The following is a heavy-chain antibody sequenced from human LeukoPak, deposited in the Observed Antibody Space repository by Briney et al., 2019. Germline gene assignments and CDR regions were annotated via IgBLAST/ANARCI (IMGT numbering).Heavy chain of an antibody. D-gene: IGHD1-26*01. J-gene: IGHJ4*02. V-gene: IGHV4-39*07. CDR2: IYYSGST. Sequence: PSETLSLTCTVSGGSISSSSYYWGWIRQPPGKGLEWIGSIYYSGSTHYNPSLKSRVTISVDTSKNQFSLKLSSVTAADTAVFYCARENSGSYREFDYWGQGTLVTVSS. CDR3: ARENSGSYREFDY. CDR1: GGSISSSSYY.